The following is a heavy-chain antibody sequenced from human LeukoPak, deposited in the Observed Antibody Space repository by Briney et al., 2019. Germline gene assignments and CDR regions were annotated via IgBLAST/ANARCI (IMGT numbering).Heavy chain of an antibody. V-gene: IGHV4-39*07. CDR3: ARDSSYYYYYYMDV. CDR2: IYYSGST. J-gene: IGHJ6*03. Sequence: PSETLSLTCTVSGGSISSSSYYWGWIRQPPGKGLEWIGSIYYSGSTYYNPSLKSRVTISVDTSKNQFSLKLSSVTAADTAVYYCARDSSYYYYYYMDVWGKGTTVTVSS. CDR1: GGSISSSSYY.